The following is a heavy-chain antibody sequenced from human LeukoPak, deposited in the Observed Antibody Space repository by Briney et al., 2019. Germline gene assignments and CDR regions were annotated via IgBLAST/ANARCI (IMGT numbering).Heavy chain of an antibody. D-gene: IGHD3-22*01. CDR2: IYHSGST. J-gene: IGHJ4*02. CDR3: ARDHYYNSSGYTFGY. V-gene: IGHV4-4*02. CDR1: GGSISSSNW. Sequence: SETLSLTCAVSGGSISSSNWWSWVRQPPGKGLEWIGEIYHSGSTNCNPSLKGRVTISVDTSKNQFSLKLSSVTAADTAVYYCARDHYYNSSGYTFGYWGQGTLVTVSS.